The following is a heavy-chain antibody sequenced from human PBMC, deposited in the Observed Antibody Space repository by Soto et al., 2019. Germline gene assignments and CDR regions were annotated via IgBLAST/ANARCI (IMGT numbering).Heavy chain of an antibody. Sequence: EVQLVESGGGLVKPGGSLRLSCAASGFTFSTAWMSWVRQAPGKGLEWVGRIKSNTDGGTTDYAAPVKGRFTISRDDSKNTLYLQMNSLKTEDTGVYYCTTGLPFQHWGQGTLVTVSS. J-gene: IGHJ1*01. V-gene: IGHV3-15*01. CDR1: GFTFSTAW. CDR2: IKSNTDGGTT. CDR3: TTGLPFQH.